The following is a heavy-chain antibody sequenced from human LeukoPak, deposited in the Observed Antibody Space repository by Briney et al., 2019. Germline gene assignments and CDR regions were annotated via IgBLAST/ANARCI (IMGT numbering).Heavy chain of an antibody. CDR1: GFTFSSYG. Sequence: GRSLRLSCAASGFTFSSYGMHWVRQAPGKGLEWVAVIWYDGSNKYYADPVKGRFTISRDNSKNTLYLQMNSLRAEDTAVYYCARDNSSGWTLPDWGQGTLVTVSS. J-gene: IGHJ4*02. V-gene: IGHV3-33*01. CDR2: IWYDGSNK. CDR3: ARDNSSGWTLPD. D-gene: IGHD6-19*01.